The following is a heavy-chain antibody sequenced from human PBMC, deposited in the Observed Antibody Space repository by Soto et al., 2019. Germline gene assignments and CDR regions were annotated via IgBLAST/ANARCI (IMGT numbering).Heavy chain of an antibody. Sequence: QVQLQESGPGLVKPSGTLSLTCAVSGDSVSSPYYWCWVRQSPGKGLEWIGEVFHTGTTSYNPSLRSRVTIAMDESINQFSLDLSSVTAADTAVYCCARSAGWYAIHAWGPGTLV. CDR2: VFHTGTT. V-gene: IGHV4-4*01. D-gene: IGHD6-19*01. J-gene: IGHJ5*02. CDR3: ARSAGWYAIHA. CDR1: GDSVSSPYY.